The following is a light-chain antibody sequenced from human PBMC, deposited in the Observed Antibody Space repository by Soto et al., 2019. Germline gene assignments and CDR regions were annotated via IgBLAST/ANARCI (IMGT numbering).Light chain of an antibody. CDR1: QSVSSNY. CDR2: GAS. V-gene: IGKV3-20*01. Sequence: EIVLTQSPGTLSLSPGERASISCRASQSVSSNYLAWYQQKPGQAPRLLIYGASRGAAGIPDRFSGSGSGTEFTLTISSLQSEDFAVYYCQQYNNWPPWTFGQGTKV. J-gene: IGKJ1*01. CDR3: QQYNNWPPWT.